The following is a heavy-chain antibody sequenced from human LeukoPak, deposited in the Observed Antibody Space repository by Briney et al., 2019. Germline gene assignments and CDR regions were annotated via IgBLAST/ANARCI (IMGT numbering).Heavy chain of an antibody. CDR1: GFTFSSYA. CDR3: ARCPFIAVAGGYYFDY. D-gene: IGHD6-19*01. Sequence: PGGSLRLSCAASGFTFSSYAISWVRQAPGQGLEWMGGIIPIFGTANYAQKFQGRVTITADESTSTAYMELSSLRSEDTAVYYCARCPFIAVAGGYYFDYWGQGTLVTVSS. J-gene: IGHJ4*02. CDR2: IIPIFGTA. V-gene: IGHV1-69*01.